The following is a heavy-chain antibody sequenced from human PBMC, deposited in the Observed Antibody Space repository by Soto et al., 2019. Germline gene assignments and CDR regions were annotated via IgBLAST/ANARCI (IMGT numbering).Heavy chain of an antibody. CDR1: GYRFTAYF. CDR2: INPNSGGT. CDR3: ARGSTYPWWAYGMDV. D-gene: IGHD2-15*01. J-gene: IGHJ6*02. V-gene: IGHV1-2*04. Sequence: QEQLVQSGAEVKKPGASVKVSCKASGYRFTAYFMHWVRQAPGQGLEWMGWINPNSGGTKYARKFLGWVTMTRDTSISTVYMEFLRLRSDDTAIYYCARGSTYPWWAYGMDVWGQGTTVTVSS.